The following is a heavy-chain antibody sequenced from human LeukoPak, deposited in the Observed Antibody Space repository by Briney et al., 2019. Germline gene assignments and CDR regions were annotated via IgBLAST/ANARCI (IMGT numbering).Heavy chain of an antibody. D-gene: IGHD5-18*01. Sequence: GGSLRLSCAASGFTFSSYAMSWVRQAPGKELEWVSAISGSGGSTYYADSVKGRFTISRDNSKNTLYLQMNSLRAEDTAVYYCAKYGYSYGGNYYGLDVWGQGTTVTVSS. CDR2: ISGSGGST. CDR3: AKYGYSYGGNYYGLDV. CDR1: GFTFSSYA. J-gene: IGHJ6*02. V-gene: IGHV3-23*01.